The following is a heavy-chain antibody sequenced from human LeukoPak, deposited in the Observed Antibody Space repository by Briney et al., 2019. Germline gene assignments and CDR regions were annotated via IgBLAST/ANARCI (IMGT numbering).Heavy chain of an antibody. V-gene: IGHV3-48*01. CDR1: GFTFSTYS. CDR3: AREGKDIVVVPAAMRYYYYMDV. D-gene: IGHD2-2*01. CDR2: ISSSSSTI. Sequence: GGSLRLSCAASGFTFSTYSMNWVRQAPGKGLEWVSYISSSSSTIYYADSVKGRFTVSRDNAKNSLYLQMNSLRAEDTAVYYCAREGKDIVVVPAAMRYYYYMDVWGKGTTVTISS. J-gene: IGHJ6*03.